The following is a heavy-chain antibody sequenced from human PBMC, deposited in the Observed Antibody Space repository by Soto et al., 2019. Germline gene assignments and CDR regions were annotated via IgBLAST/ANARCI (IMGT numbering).Heavy chain of an antibody. V-gene: IGHV5-51*01. J-gene: IGHJ4*02. D-gene: IGHD3-3*01. Sequence: PGASLKISCKGSGYNFAGYWIAWVRQMPGKGLQLMGIIYPSDSDTRYRPSFQGQFTISADKSISSAYLQWSSLRASDTAMYYCARGGVSTRTFDYWGQGTPVTVAS. CDR3: ARGGVSTRTFDY. CDR2: IYPSDSDT. CDR1: GYNFAGYW.